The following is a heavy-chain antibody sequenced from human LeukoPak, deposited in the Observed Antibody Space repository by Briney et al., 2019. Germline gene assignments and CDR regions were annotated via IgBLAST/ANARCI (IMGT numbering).Heavy chain of an antibody. J-gene: IGHJ4*02. Sequence: GGSLRLSCAASGFTFSNYEMHWVRRAPGKGLEWVSYISSGGSTVYYADSVKGRFTVSRDNAKNSLYLQMSSLRAEDTAVYYFGRGGSFVEYWGQETLVSASS. CDR1: GFTFSNYE. CDR3: GRGGSFVEY. CDR2: ISSGGSTV. D-gene: IGHD3-10*01. V-gene: IGHV3-48*03.